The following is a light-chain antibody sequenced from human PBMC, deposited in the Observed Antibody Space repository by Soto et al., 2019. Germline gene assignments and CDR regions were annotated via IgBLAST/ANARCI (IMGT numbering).Light chain of an antibody. CDR1: QSIGNW. Sequence: DIQMTQSPSTLSASVGYRVTITCRASQSIGNWLAWYQQKPGKAPKLLIYDASSLESGVPSRFSGSGSGTEFTLTISRLQPDDFATYYCQQYNNWPLTWTFGQGTKGDIK. J-gene: IGKJ1*01. CDR2: DAS. V-gene: IGKV1-5*01. CDR3: QQYNNWPLTWT.